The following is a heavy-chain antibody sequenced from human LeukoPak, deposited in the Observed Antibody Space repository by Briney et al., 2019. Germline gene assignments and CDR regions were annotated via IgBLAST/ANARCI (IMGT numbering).Heavy chain of an antibody. D-gene: IGHD3-3*01. V-gene: IGHV1-69*13. Sequence: SVKVSCKASGGTFSSYAISWVRQAPGQGLEWMGGIIPIFGTANYAQKFQGRVTITADESTSTAYMELSSLRSEDTAVYYCARTRHPSDFWSGYAAFDIWGQGTMVTVSS. J-gene: IGHJ3*02. CDR3: ARTRHPSDFWSGYAAFDI. CDR1: GGTFSSYA. CDR2: IIPIFGTA.